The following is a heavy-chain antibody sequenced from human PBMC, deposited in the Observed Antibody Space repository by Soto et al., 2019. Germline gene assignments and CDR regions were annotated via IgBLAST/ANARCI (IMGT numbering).Heavy chain of an antibody. CDR2: ISYDGSNK. J-gene: IGHJ4*02. CDR3: ARESRGNCSGGSCYSSY. CDR1: GFTFSSYA. D-gene: IGHD2-15*01. V-gene: IGHV3-30-3*01. Sequence: QVQLVESGGGVVQPGRSLRLSCAASGFTFSSYAMHWVRQAPGKGLEWVAVISYDGSNKYYADSVKGRFTISRDNSKNTLYLQMNSLRAEDTAVYYCARESRGNCSGGSCYSSYWGQGTLVTVSS.